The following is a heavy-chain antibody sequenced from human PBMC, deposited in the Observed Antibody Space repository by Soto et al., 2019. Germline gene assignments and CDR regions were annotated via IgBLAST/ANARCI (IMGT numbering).Heavy chain of an antibody. CDR1: GGSISSDY. D-gene: IGHD2-8*02. CDR3: ARGRGYWYFDY. V-gene: IGHV4-59*01. CDR2: IYYSGST. J-gene: IGHJ4*02. Sequence: SETLSLTCTVSGGSISSDYWSWVRQPPGKGLEWIGYIYYSGSTHYNPSLKSRVTISIDTSKNQFSLRLSSVTAADTAVYYCARGRGYWYFDYWGQGTLVTVSS.